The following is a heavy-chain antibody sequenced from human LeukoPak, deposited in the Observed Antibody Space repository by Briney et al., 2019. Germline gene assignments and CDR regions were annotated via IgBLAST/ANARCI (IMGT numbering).Heavy chain of an antibody. Sequence: ASVKVSCKASGYTFTSYGISWVRQAPGQGLEWMGWISAYNGNTNYAQKLQGRVTVTTDTSTSTAYMELRSLRSDDTAVYYCARDRVPDSTYYYGSGAPNWFDPWGQGTLVTVSS. D-gene: IGHD3-10*01. CDR2: ISAYNGNT. CDR3: ARDRVPDSTYYYGSGAPNWFDP. CDR1: GYTFTSYG. V-gene: IGHV1-18*01. J-gene: IGHJ5*02.